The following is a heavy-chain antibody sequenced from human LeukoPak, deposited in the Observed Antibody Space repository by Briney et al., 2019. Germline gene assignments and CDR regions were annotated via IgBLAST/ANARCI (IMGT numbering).Heavy chain of an antibody. Sequence: GGSLRLSCAASGFTFSNYGMHWVRQAPGKGLEWVAVLWYDGSNKYYADSVKGRFTISRDNSKNTLYLQMNSLRAEDTAVYYCARGQYYDSSAYYESTDYWGQGTLVTVSS. J-gene: IGHJ4*02. D-gene: IGHD3-22*01. CDR2: LWYDGSNK. CDR1: GFTFSNYG. CDR3: ARGQYYDSSAYYESTDY. V-gene: IGHV3-33*01.